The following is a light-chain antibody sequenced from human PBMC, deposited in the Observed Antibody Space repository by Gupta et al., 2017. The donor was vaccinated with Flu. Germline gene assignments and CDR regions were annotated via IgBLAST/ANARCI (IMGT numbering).Light chain of an antibody. Sequence: GTLYLSPGERATLSCRASQSVRSSYLAWYQQKPGQAPRLLIYGASNRATGIPDRFSGSGSGTEFTLTISRLEPEDFAVYYCQQENNSPCTFGQGTKVEIK. J-gene: IGKJ1*01. V-gene: IGKV3-20*01. CDR2: GAS. CDR1: QSVRSSY. CDR3: QQENNSPCT.